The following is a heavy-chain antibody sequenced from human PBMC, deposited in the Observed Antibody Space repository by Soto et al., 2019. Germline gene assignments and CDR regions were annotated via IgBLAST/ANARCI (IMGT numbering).Heavy chain of an antibody. J-gene: IGHJ5*02. D-gene: IGHD6-6*01. V-gene: IGHV4-59*01. CDR2: IYYSGST. Sequence: SETLSLTCTVSGGSISSYYWSWIRQPPGKGLEWIGYIYYSGSTNYNPSLKSRVTISVDTSKNQFSLKLSSVTAADTAVDYCARWAPAEQLVLGNWFDPWGQGTLVTVSS. CDR1: GGSISSYY. CDR3: ARWAPAEQLVLGNWFDP.